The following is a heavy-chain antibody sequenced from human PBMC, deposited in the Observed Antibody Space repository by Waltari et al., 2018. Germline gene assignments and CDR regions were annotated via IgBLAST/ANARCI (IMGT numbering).Heavy chain of an antibody. CDR3: ARHQDWVVVSATWFDP. J-gene: IGHJ5*02. D-gene: IGHD2-21*02. CDR1: GGSISSTNYY. V-gene: IGHV4-39*01. CDR2: IYYSGNT. Sequence: QLRLQESGLGLVKPSDTLSLTCTVSGGSISSTNYYWGWIRQPPGKGLEWLGSIYYSGNTYYNPSLKSRVTMSADTSKNQFSLKLSSVTAADTAVYYCARHQDWVVVSATWFDPWGQGTLVTVSS.